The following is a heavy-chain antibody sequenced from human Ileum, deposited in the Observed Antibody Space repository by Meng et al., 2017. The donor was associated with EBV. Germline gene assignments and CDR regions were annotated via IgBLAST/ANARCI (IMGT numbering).Heavy chain of an antibody. Sequence: QLQLPESGPGLLKPSETLSLTCTVSGGFVGTASYLWTLIRQPPGKGLEWIGNIYYLGNTNYNPSLKSRLTISVDTSKNQFYLRLSPVTAADTAMYYCARDPNPGYCSGGSCYPFDYWGQGTLVTVSS. CDR2: IYYLGNT. J-gene: IGHJ4*02. CDR1: GGFVGTASYL. CDR3: ARDPNPGYCSGGSCYPFDY. D-gene: IGHD2-15*01. V-gene: IGHV4-61*01.